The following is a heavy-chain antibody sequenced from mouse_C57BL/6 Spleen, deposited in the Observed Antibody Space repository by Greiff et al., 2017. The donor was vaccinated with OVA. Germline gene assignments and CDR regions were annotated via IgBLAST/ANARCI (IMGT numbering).Heavy chain of an antibody. CDR2: ILPGSGST. D-gene: IGHD3-2*02. V-gene: IGHV1-9*01. CDR1: GYTFTGYW. Sequence: QVQLQQSGAELMKPGASVKLSCKATGYTFTGYWIAWVKQRPGHGLEWIGEILPGSGSTYYTEKFKGKATFTADTSSNTDYMQLSSLTTEDSAIYYCARGQVRLDRYFDVWGKGTTLTVSS. CDR3: ARGQVRLDRYFDV. J-gene: IGHJ1*03.